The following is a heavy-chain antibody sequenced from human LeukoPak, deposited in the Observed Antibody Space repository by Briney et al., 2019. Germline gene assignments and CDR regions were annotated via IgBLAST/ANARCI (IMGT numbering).Heavy chain of an antibody. V-gene: IGHV3-9*01. J-gene: IGHJ5*02. CDR1: GFTFDDYA. CDR3: AQAQNDNWFDP. Sequence: PGGSLRLSCAASGFTFDDYAMPWVRQAPGKGLEWVSGISWNSGSIGYADSVKGRFTISRDNAKNSLYLQMNSLRAEDTALYYCAQAQNDNWFDPWGQGTLVTVSS. D-gene: IGHD1-1*01. CDR2: ISWNSGSI.